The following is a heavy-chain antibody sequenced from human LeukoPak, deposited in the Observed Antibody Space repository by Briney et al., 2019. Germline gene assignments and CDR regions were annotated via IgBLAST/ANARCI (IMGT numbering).Heavy chain of an antibody. Sequence: SETLSLTCTVSGGSISSYYWSWIRQPPGKGLEWIGYVYSSGSTNYNPSLKSRVTISVDTSKNQFSLKLTSVTAADTAVYYCARGGGYDHLDYWGQGTLVTVSS. V-gene: IGHV4-59*01. CDR1: GGSISSYY. CDR2: VYSSGST. J-gene: IGHJ4*02. D-gene: IGHD5-12*01. CDR3: ARGGGYDHLDY.